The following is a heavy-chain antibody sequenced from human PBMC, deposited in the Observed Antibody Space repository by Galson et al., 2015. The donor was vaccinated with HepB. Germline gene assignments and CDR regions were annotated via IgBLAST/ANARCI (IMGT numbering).Heavy chain of an antibody. CDR3: AKSPPRYYDILTGYHWYYFDY. CDR2: ISGSGGST. V-gene: IGHV3-23*01. CDR1: GFTFSSYA. J-gene: IGHJ4*02. D-gene: IGHD3-9*01. Sequence: SLRLSCAASGFTFSSYAMSWVRQAPGKGLEWVSAISGSGGSTYYADSVKGRFTISRDNSKYTLYLQMNSLRAEDTAVYYCAKSPPRYYDILTGYHWYYFDYWGQGTLVTVSS.